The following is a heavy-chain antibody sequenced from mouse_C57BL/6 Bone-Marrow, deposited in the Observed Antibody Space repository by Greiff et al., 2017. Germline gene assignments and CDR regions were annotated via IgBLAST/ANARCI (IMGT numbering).Heavy chain of an antibody. CDR1: GFNIKDDY. CDR3: FRTFAY. J-gene: IGHJ3*01. CDR2: IDPENGDT. V-gene: IGHV14-4*01. Sequence: EVKLMESGAELVRPGASVKLSCTASGFNIKDDYMHWVKQRPEQGLEWIGWIDPENGDTEYASKFQGKATITADTSSNTAYLQLSSLTSEDTAVYYCFRTFAYWGQGTLVTVSA.